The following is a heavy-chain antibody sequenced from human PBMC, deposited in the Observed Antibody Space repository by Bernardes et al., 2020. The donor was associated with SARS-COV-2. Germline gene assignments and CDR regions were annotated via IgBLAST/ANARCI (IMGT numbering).Heavy chain of an antibody. V-gene: IGHV3-66*01. Sequence: GGSLRLSCAASGFTVTNYYMNWVRQAPGKGLEWVSVIYSDGSTFYADSVKGRFTISRDNSKKTLYLQMNSLRAEDTAVYYCAKDRGPRFGESLEGVDYWGQGTLVTVSS. J-gene: IGHJ4*02. CDR3: AKDRGPRFGESLEGVDY. CDR1: GFTVTNYY. D-gene: IGHD3-10*01. CDR2: IYSDGST.